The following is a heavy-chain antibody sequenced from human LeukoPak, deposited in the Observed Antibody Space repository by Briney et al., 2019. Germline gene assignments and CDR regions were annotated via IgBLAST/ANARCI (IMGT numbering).Heavy chain of an antibody. V-gene: IGHV3-23*01. CDR1: GFTFSSYA. CDR3: AKEDPQKLDY. J-gene: IGHJ4*02. CDR2: ISGSGGNT. Sequence: PGGSLRLSWAASGFTFSSYAMSWVRQAPGKGREWVSAISGSGGNTYYGDSVKGRVTITRKNSKNTLNLQMNSLRAEDTAVYYCAKEDPQKLDYWGQGTLVTVSS.